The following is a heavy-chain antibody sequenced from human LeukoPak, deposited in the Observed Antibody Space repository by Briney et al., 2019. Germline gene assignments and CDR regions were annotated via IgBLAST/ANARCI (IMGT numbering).Heavy chain of an antibody. CDR2: IKSKTDGGTT. CDR1: GFTFSNAW. D-gene: IGHD1-1*01. CDR3: TTDQLD. J-gene: IGHJ4*02. Sequence: GGSLRLSCAASGFTFSNAWMSWVRQAPGKGLEWVGCIKSKTDGGTTDYAAPVKGRFTISRDDSKNTLYLQMNSLKTEDTAVYYCTTDQLDWGQGTLVTVSS. V-gene: IGHV3-15*01.